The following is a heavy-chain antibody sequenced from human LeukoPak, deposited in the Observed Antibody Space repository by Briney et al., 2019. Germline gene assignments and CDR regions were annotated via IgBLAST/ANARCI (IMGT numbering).Heavy chain of an antibody. D-gene: IGHD2-15*01. CDR1: GFTFSDYY. CDR2: ISSSGSTI. V-gene: IGHV3-11*01. J-gene: IGHJ6*02. Sequence: GGSLRLSCAASGFTFSDYYMSWIRQAPGKGLEWVSYISSSGSTIYYADSVKGRFTISRDNAKNSLYLQMNSLRAEDTAVYYCAREVVVAATPLYGMDVWGQGTMVTVSS. CDR3: AREVVVAATPLYGMDV.